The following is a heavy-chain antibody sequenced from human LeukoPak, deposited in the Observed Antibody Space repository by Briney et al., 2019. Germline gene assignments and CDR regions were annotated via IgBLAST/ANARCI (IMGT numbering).Heavy chain of an antibody. CDR1: GFTFSSYS. CDR2: ISSSSSTI. J-gene: IGHJ3*02. Sequence: GGSLRLSCAASGFTFSSYSMNWVRQAPGKGLEWVSYISSSSSTIYYADSVKGRFTISRDNAKNSLYLQMNSLRAEDTAVYYCARDIRLVVVPAAENDAFDIWGQGTMVTVSS. V-gene: IGHV3-48*04. CDR3: ARDIRLVVVPAAENDAFDI. D-gene: IGHD2-2*01.